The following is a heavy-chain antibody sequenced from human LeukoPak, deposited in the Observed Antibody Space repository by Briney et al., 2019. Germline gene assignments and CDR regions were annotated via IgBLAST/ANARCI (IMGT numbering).Heavy chain of an antibody. CDR1: GFTFSSYA. D-gene: IGHD6-6*01. CDR2: INGAGDAT. J-gene: IGHJ4*02. Sequence: PGGSLRLSCAASGFTFSSYAMSWVRQAPGKGLEWVSIINGAGDATYYADSVKGRFAISRDNSKNTLYLQINSLRVEDTAVYYCARAPGGLVSIAARPYYFDYWGQGTLVTVSS. V-gene: IGHV3-23*01. CDR3: ARAPGGLVSIAARPYYFDY.